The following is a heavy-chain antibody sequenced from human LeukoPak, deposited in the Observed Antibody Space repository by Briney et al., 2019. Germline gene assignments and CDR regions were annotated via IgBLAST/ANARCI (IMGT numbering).Heavy chain of an antibody. V-gene: IGHV3-30*01. CDR2: ISYDGSNK. D-gene: IGHD5-24*01. CDR3: ARDRRWLQRIFDY. CDR1: GFTFSSYA. Sequence: PGRSLRLSCAASGFTFSSYAMHWVRQAPGKGLEWVAVISYDGSNKYYADSVKGRLTISRDNSKNTLYLQMNSLRAEDTAVYYCARDRRWLQRIFDYWGQGTLVTVSS. J-gene: IGHJ4*02.